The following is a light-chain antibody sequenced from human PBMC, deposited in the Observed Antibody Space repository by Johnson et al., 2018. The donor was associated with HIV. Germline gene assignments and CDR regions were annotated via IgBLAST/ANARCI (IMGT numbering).Light chain of an antibody. Sequence: HSVLTQPPSVSAAPGEKVNISCSGSSSNIENDYVSWYQQLPGTAPKLLIYDNNKRPSGIPDRFSGSKSGTSATLGITGLQTGDEGDYFCGAWDSTLNAYVLGTGTKFPVL. CDR2: DNN. CDR1: SSNIENDY. CDR3: GAWDSTLNAYV. V-gene: IGLV1-51*01. J-gene: IGLJ1*01.